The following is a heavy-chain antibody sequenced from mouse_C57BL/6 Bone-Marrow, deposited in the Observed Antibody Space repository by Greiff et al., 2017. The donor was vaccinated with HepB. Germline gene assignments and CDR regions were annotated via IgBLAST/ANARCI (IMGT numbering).Heavy chain of an antibody. J-gene: IGHJ3*01. CDR3: ARREYYGSSYASWFAY. D-gene: IGHD1-1*01. CDR1: GYTFTNYW. V-gene: IGHV1-63*01. CDR2: IYPGGGYT. Sequence: QVQLKESGAELVRPGTSVKMSCKASGYTFTNYWIGWAKQRPGHGLEWIGDIYPGGGYTNYNEKFKGKATLTADKSSSTAYMLFSSLTSEDSAIYYCARREYYGSSYASWFAYWGQGTLVTVSA.